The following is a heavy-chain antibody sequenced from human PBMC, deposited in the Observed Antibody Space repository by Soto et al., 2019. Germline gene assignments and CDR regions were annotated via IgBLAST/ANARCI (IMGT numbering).Heavy chain of an antibody. D-gene: IGHD3-10*01. Sequence: ASVKVSCKVSGYTLTYLSIHWVRQTPGKGLEWMGGFDPEDGETIYAQNFQGRVTMTEDTSTDTAYMELSTLRFDDTAVYYCATRVTSIFDYWGQGTLVTVSS. J-gene: IGHJ4*02. CDR2: FDPEDGET. CDR1: GYTLTYLS. V-gene: IGHV1-24*01. CDR3: ATRVTSIFDY.